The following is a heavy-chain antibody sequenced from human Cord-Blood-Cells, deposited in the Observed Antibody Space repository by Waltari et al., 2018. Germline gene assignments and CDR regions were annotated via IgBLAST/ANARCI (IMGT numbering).Heavy chain of an antibody. CDR2: ISWNSGSI. V-gene: IGHV3-9*01. CDR1: GFTFDDYA. CDR3: AKGEWELSPLDY. Sequence: EVQLVESGGGLVQLGRSLRLSCAASGFTFDDYAMHWFRQAPGKGLEWVSGISWNSGSIGYADSVKGRFTISRDNAKNSLYLQMNSLRAEDTALYYCAKGEWELSPLDYWGQGTLVTVSS. J-gene: IGHJ4*02. D-gene: IGHD1-26*01.